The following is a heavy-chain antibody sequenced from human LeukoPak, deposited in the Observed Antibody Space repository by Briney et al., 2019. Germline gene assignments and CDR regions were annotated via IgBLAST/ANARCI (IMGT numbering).Heavy chain of an antibody. D-gene: IGHD5-18*01. CDR1: GGSISSDH. CDR2: IYYSGST. CDR3: ARGGYSYGYETYYFDY. Sequence: SETLSLTCTVSGGSISSDHWNWIRQPPGKGLEWIGYIYYSGSTNYNPSLKSRVTISVDTSKNQFSLKLSSVTAADTAVYYCARGGYSYGYETYYFDYWGQGTLVTVSS. J-gene: IGHJ4*02. V-gene: IGHV4-59*01.